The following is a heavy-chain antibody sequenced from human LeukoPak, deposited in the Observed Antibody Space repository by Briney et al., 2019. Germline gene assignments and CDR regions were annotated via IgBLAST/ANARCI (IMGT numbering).Heavy chain of an antibody. CDR3: ARQFSDEDAFDI. Sequence: GGSLRLSCAASGFTFSSYDMHWVRHATGKGLEWVSAIGTAGDTYYPGSVKGRFTISRENAKNSLYLQMNSLRAGDTAVYYCARQFSDEDAFDIWGQRTMVTVSS. J-gene: IGHJ3*02. CDR2: IGTAGDT. V-gene: IGHV3-13*01. D-gene: IGHD2/OR15-2a*01. CDR1: GFTFSSYD.